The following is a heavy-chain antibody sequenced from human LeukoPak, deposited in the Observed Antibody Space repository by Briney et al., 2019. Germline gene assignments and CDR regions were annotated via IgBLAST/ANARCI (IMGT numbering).Heavy chain of an antibody. D-gene: IGHD3-9*01. CDR1: GYTLTGYY. CDR2: INPKNGGT. V-gene: IGHV1-2*02. J-gene: IGHJ4*02. Sequence: ASVRVSCKASGYTLTGYYVHWVRQAPGQGLEWMGWINPKNGGTNYAQKFQDRVTMTRDTSISAAYMVLSRLRSDDTAVYYCARSAGFSHFDYWGQGTLVTVS. CDR3: ARSAGFSHFDY.